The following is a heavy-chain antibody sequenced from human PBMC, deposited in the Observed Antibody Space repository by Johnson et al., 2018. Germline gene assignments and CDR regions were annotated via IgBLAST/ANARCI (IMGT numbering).Heavy chain of an antibody. V-gene: IGHV3-30*03. CDR3: ASSVGSYGLPIDAFDI. CDR1: GFTFSTYD. J-gene: IGHJ3*02. Sequence: QVQLVQSGGGVVQPGRSLRLSCAASGFTFSTYDMHWVRQAPGKGLEWVAVISYDGSNKYYADSVKGRFTIYRDDYKNTRYLQKNSLRPEDTAVYYWASSVGSYGLPIDAFDIWGQGTMVTVSS. D-gene: IGHD5-18*01. CDR2: ISYDGSNK.